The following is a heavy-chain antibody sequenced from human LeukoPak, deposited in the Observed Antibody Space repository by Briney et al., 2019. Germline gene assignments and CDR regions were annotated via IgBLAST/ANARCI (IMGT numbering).Heavy chain of an antibody. Sequence: ASVKVSCKASGYTFTGYYMHWVRQAPGQGLEWMGWINPNSGGTDYAQKFQGRVTMTRDTSISTAYMELSRLRSDDTAVYYCAVPSGSYFDWFDPWGQGTLVTVSS. CDR2: INPNSGGT. J-gene: IGHJ5*02. CDR1: GYTFTGYY. D-gene: IGHD1-26*01. CDR3: AVPSGSYFDWFDP. V-gene: IGHV1-2*02.